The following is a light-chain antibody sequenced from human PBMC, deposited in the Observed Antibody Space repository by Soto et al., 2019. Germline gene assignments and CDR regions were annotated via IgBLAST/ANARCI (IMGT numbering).Light chain of an antibody. CDR3: QQFNSYPFT. J-gene: IGKJ5*01. CDR2: AAS. CDR1: QDISNY. V-gene: IGKV1-9*01. Sequence: DIQLTQSPSFLSASVGDRVTITCRASQDISNYLAWYQQEPGKAPKLLIYAASTLQSGVPSRFSGSGSGTEFTLTISSLQPEDFATYYCQQFNSYPFTFGQGTRLEIK.